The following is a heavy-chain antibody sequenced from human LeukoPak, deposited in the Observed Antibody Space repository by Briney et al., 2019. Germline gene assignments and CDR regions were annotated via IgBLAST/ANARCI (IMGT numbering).Heavy chain of an antibody. CDR1: GFTFSGYS. Sequence: PGGSLRLSCAASGFTFSGYSMSWVRQAPGKGLEWVAVIWYDGSNKYYADSVKGRFTISRDNSKNTLYLQMNSLRAEDTAVYYCARGRVDTAMVSNYWGQGTLVTVSS. V-gene: IGHV3-33*08. CDR2: IWYDGSNK. CDR3: ARGRVDTAMVSNY. D-gene: IGHD5-18*01. J-gene: IGHJ4*02.